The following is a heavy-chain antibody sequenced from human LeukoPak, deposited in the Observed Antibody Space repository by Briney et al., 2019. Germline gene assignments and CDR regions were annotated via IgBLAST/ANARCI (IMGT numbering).Heavy chain of an antibody. CDR1: GFTFDDYA. V-gene: IGHV3-9*01. D-gene: IGHD5-18*01. CDR2: ISWNSGTI. J-gene: IGHJ4*02. CDR3: SKDRGYRYGLPDY. Sequence: GRSLRLSCAASGFTFDDYAMHWVRQAPGKGLEWVSGISWNSGTIGYADSVKGRFTISRDNAKNSLYLQMNSLRAEDTALYYCSKDRGYRYGLPDYWGQGTLVTASS.